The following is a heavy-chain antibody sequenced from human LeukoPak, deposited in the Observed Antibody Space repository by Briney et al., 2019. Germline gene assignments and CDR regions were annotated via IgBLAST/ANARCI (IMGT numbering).Heavy chain of an antibody. J-gene: IGHJ4*02. Sequence: ASVKVSCKASGYTFTSYGISWVRQAPGQGLEWMGWISAYNGNTNYAQKLQGRVTMTTDTSTSTAYMELRSLRSDDTAVYYCARVSQYYDSSGYGYWGQGTLVTVSS. CDR3: ARVSQYYDSSGYGY. V-gene: IGHV1-18*01. CDR1: GYTFTSYG. CDR2: ISAYNGNT. D-gene: IGHD3-22*01.